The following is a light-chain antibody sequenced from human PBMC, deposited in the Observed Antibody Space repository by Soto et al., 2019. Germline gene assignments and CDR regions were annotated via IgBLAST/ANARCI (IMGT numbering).Light chain of an antibody. CDR2: AAS. V-gene: IGKV1-39*01. CDR3: QQIYSAPLT. Sequence: DSQMTHAPSSLSAAVGDRVTITCRASQSITNYLTWYRQKPGQAPKLLIYAASSLPSGVPSRFSGSGSETDFTLTISSLQPEDFATYFCQQIYSAPLTFGGGTKVDI. CDR1: QSITNY. J-gene: IGKJ4*01.